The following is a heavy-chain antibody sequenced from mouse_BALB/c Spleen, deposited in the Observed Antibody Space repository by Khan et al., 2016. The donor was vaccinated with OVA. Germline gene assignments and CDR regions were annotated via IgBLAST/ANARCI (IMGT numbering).Heavy chain of an antibody. D-gene: IGHD1-1*02. V-gene: IGHV1S137*01. J-gene: IGHJ3*01. CDR1: GYTFTDYA. CDR2: ISTNYGDA. CDR3: VRGGKFAY. Sequence: QVQLKESGAELVRPGVSVKISCKASGYTFTDYAMPWVKQRHAKSLEWIGVISTNYGDADYNQKFQGKASMTVDRSSSTVYMELARLTSEDSAIYYCVRGGKFAYWGQGTLVTVSA.